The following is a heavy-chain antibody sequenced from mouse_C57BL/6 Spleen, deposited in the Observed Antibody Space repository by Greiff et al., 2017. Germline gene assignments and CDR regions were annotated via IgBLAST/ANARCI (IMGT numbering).Heavy chain of an antibody. CDR3: TTGDYDGTDAIDY. Sequence: EVQLQQSGAELVRPGASVKLSCTASGFNIKDDYMHWVKQRPEQGLEWIGWIDPENGDTEYASKFQGKATITADTSSNTAYLQLSRLTSEDTAVYYCTTGDYDGTDAIDYWGQGTSVTVSS. CDR2: IDPENGDT. J-gene: IGHJ4*01. D-gene: IGHD2-4*01. CDR1: GFNIKDDY. V-gene: IGHV14-4*01.